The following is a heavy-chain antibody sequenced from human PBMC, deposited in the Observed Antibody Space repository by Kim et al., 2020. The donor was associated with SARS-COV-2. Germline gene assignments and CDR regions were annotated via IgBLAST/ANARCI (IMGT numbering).Heavy chain of an antibody. CDR1: GFTFSSYA. CDR2: ISGSGGST. D-gene: IGHD3-22*01. CDR3: AKDKGDYYDSSGNAFDI. J-gene: IGHJ3*02. V-gene: IGHV3-23*01. Sequence: GGSLRLSCAASGFTFSSYAMSWVRQAPGKGLEWVSAISGSGGSTYYADSVKGRFTISRDNSKNTLYLQMNSLRAEDTAVYYCAKDKGDYYDSSGNAFDIWGQGTMVTVSS.